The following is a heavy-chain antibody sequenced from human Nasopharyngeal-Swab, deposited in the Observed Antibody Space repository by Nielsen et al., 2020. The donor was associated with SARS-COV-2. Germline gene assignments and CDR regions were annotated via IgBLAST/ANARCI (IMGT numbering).Heavy chain of an antibody. Sequence: GESLKISCAASGFTFNTYSMNWVRQAPGKGLEWVSSVSSTSTYIYYADSVKGRFTTSRDNAENSLYLQMNSLRAEDTAVYYCARDLLSSWRAIGNWYFDLWGRGTLVTVSS. CDR3: ARDLLSSWRAIGNWYFDL. D-gene: IGHD6-13*01. V-gene: IGHV3-21*01. CDR1: GFTFNTYS. J-gene: IGHJ2*01. CDR2: VSSTSTYI.